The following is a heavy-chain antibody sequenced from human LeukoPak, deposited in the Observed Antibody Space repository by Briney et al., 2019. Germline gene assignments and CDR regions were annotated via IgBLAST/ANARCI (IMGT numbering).Heavy chain of an antibody. CDR2: ISSSSTI. CDR3: ARPRSGVLMVYATHYYMDV. D-gene: IGHD2-8*01. J-gene: IGHJ6*03. V-gene: IGHV3-48*01. Sequence: GGSLRLSCAASGFTFSSYSMNWVRQAPGKGLEWVSYISSSSTIYYADSVKGRFTISRDNAKNSLYLQMNSLRAEDTAVYYCARPRSGVLMVYATHYYMDVWGKGTTVTVSS. CDR1: GFTFSSYS.